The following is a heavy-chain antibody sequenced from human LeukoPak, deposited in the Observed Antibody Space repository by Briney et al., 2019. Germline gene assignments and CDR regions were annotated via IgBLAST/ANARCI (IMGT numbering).Heavy chain of an antibody. D-gene: IGHD2-15*01. CDR1: GFTFSSYG. CDR2: IRYDGNNK. CDR3: AKAQPATGYCSGGSCYGVDS. J-gene: IGHJ4*02. V-gene: IGHV3-30*02. Sequence: AGGPLRLFCAASGFTFSSYGLHWVRQAPGKGLEWVAFIRYDGNNKYYADSVKGRFTISRDNSNNRLYLQMNSLRAEDTSVYYCAKAQPATGYCSGGSCYGVDSWGQGTLVTVSS.